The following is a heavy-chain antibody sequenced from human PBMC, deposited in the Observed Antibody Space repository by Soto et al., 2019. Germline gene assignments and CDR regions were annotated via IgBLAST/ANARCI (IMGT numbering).Heavy chain of an antibody. CDR2: ISACGGNT. D-gene: IGHD2-15*01. V-gene: IGHV1-18*01. CDR1: GYTFTSYG. CDR3: AREGGGSWNRAFDI. J-gene: IGHJ3*02. Sequence: ASVKVSCKASGYTFTSYGISWVRQAPGQGLEWMGWISACGGNTSYAQKLQGRVTMTRDTSTSTVYMELSSLRSEDTAVYYCAREGGGSWNRAFDIWGQGTMVTVSS.